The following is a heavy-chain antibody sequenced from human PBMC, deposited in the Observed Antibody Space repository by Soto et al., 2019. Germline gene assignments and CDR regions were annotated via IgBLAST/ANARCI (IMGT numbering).Heavy chain of an antibody. CDR2: ISANDVGT. CDR3: AKAKNDYNWDNRPPFDY. Sequence: GGSLRLSCEASGFTLRNYAMTWVRQAPGKGLEWVSLISANDVGTYYAESVKTRFTISTDQSRNTVYLQMDSLRADDTVIYYCAKAKNDYNWDNRPPFDYWGQGTLVTVSS. CDR1: GFTLRNYA. V-gene: IGHV3-23*01. J-gene: IGHJ4*02. D-gene: IGHD1-20*01.